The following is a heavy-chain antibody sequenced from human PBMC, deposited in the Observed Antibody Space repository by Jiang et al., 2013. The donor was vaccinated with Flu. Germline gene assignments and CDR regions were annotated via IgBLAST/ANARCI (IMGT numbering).Heavy chain of an antibody. J-gene: IGHJ6*02. Sequence: TQTLTCNVSGGSISSSIYYWGWIRQPPGKGLEWIGSIYFSGYTYYNPSLKSRVTISVDTSKNQFSLKLSSVTAADTAVYYCGXDSDYSSSWHYYNGMDVWGQGTTVTVSS. CDR2: IYFSGYT. D-gene: IGHD6-13*01. V-gene: IGHV4-39*07. CDR1: GGSISSSIYY. CDR3: GXDSDYSSSWHYYNGMDV.